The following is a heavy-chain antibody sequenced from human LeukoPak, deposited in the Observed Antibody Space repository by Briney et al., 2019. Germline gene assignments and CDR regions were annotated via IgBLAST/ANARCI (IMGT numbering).Heavy chain of an antibody. D-gene: IGHD3-10*01. CDR1: GFTFSSYS. CDR3: ASYYGSGSYYSIYYYYYMDV. CDR2: ISSSSTI. J-gene: IGHJ6*03. V-gene: IGHV3-48*01. Sequence: GGSLRLSCAASGFTFSSYSMNWVRQAPGKGLEWVSYISSSSTIYYADSVKGRFTISRDNAKNSLYLQMNSLRAEDTAVYYCASYYGSGSYYSIYYYYYMDVWGKGTTVTVSS.